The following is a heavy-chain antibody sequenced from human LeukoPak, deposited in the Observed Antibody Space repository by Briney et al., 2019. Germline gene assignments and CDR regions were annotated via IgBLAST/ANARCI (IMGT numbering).Heavy chain of an antibody. CDR1: GYTLTSYY. J-gene: IGHJ3*02. CDR3: ARDFVRFYYDSSGYYYGADAFDI. Sequence: ASVKVSCKASGYTLTSYYMHWVRQAPGQGLEWMGIINPSGGSTSYAQKFQGRVTMTRDMSTSTVYMELRSLRSDDTAVYYCARDFVRFYYDSSGYYYGADAFDIWGQGTMVTVSS. V-gene: IGHV1-46*01. CDR2: INPSGGST. D-gene: IGHD3-22*01.